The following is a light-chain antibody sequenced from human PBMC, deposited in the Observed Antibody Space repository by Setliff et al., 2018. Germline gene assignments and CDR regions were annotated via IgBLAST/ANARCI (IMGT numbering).Light chain of an antibody. CDR2: EAI. CDR3: LSYTNSDTVV. J-gene: IGLJ1*01. V-gene: IGLV2-14*01. Sequence: QSVLTQPASVSGSPGQSITISCTGTSSDIGGYKYVSWCQQHPGKAPKLMIYEAIKRPSGVSNRFSGSKSGNTASLTISGLQAEDEADYYCLSYTNSDTVVFGTGTKVTV. CDR1: SSDIGGYKY.